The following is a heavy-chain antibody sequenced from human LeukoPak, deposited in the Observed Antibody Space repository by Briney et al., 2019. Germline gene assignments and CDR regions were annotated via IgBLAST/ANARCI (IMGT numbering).Heavy chain of an antibody. J-gene: IGHJ4*02. D-gene: IGHD2-15*01. V-gene: IGHV3-48*03. CDR3: ASEYCSGGSCYRAFDH. CDR1: GFTFSNNE. CDR2: ISSSGSTI. Sequence: GGSLRLSCAASGFTFSNNEMNWVRQAPGKGLEWVSYISSSGSTIYYADSVKGRFTISRDNAKNSLYLQMNSLRAEDTAVYYCASEYCSGGSCYRAFDHWGQGTLVTVSS.